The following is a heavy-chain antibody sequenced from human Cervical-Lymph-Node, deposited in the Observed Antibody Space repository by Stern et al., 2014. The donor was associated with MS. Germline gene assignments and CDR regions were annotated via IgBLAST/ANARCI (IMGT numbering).Heavy chain of an antibody. CDR1: GFNFSTYT. V-gene: IGHV3-21*01. J-gene: IGHJ6*02. CDR3: AGARTGTTRFGMDV. D-gene: IGHD1-7*01. Sequence: EVQLVESGGGLVKPAWSLRLSCAVTGFNFSTYTMNWVRQAPGKGLEWVSSISTGGNYIYYADSVKGRFTIFRDNAKNSLFLQMDNLRADDTAVYYCAGARTGTTRFGMDVWGQGTTVTVSS. CDR2: ISTGGNYI.